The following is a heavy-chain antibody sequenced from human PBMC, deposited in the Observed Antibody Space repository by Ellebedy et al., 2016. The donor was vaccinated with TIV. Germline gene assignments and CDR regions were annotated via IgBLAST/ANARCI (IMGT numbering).Heavy chain of an antibody. CDR3: ARGPGSSWYRRNWFDP. D-gene: IGHD6-13*01. Sequence: ASVKVSXXASGYTFTSYGINWVRQAPGQGLEWMGWISAYNGDTNYAQKLQGRVTMTTDTSTNTAYMELSRLRSDDTAVYYCARGPGSSWYRRNWFDPWGQGTLVTVSS. CDR1: GYTFTSYG. J-gene: IGHJ5*02. CDR2: ISAYNGDT. V-gene: IGHV1-18*01.